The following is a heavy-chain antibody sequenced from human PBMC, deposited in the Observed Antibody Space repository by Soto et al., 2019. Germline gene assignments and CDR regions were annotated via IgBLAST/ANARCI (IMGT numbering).Heavy chain of an antibody. CDR3: ERLPNASMVTG. D-gene: IGHD2-21*02. V-gene: IGHV3-48*02. Sequence: SGGSLRLSCVVSGFSFRDHSINWVRQPPWKGLQWISYISSSSENIYYADSVKGRFTVSRDNDKNTLFLQMKSLRYDDSAIYYCERLPNASMVTGWGQGSLVPVSP. CDR2: ISSSSENI. CDR1: GFSFRDHS. J-gene: IGHJ4*01.